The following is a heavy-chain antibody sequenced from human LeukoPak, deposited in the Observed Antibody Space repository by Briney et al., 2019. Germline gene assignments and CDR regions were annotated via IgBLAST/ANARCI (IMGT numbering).Heavy chain of an antibody. CDR1: GGSFSGYY. D-gene: IGHD3-16*02. CDR3: ARVKLQYDYIWGSYRYFDY. V-gene: IGHV4-34*01. J-gene: IGHJ4*02. Sequence: KPSETLSLTCAVYGGSFSGYYWSWIRQPPGKGLEWIGEINHSGSTNYNPSLKSRVTIPVDTSKNQFSLKLSSVTAADTAVYYCARVKLQYDYIWGSYRYFDYWGQGTLVTVSS. CDR2: INHSGST.